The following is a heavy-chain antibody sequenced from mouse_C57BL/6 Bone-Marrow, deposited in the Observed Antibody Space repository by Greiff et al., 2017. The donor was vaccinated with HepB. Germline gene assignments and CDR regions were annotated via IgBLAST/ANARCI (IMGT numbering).Heavy chain of an antibody. CDR2: INPYNGGT. CDR3: ARGEVITTVVRYFDV. CDR1: GYTFTDYY. V-gene: IGHV1-19*01. Sequence: EVQLQQSGPVLVKPGASVKMSCKASGYTFTDYYMNWVKQSHGKSLEWIGVINPYNGGTSYNQKFKGKATLTVDKSSSTAYMELNSLTSEDSAVYYCARGEVITTVVRYFDVWGTGTTVTVSS. D-gene: IGHD1-1*01. J-gene: IGHJ1*03.